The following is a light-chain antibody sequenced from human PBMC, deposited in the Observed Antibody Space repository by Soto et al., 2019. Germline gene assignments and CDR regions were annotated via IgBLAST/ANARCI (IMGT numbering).Light chain of an antibody. V-gene: IGKV3-15*01. CDR3: QQYNNWPPYT. CDR1: QSVSSN. J-gene: IGKJ2*01. CDR2: GAS. Sequence: EIVMTQSPATLSVSPGERATLSCRASQSVSSNLAWYQQKPGRAPRLLIYGASTRATVIPASFSGSGSGTEFTLTISSQRSEDVAVYYCQQYNNWPPYTFGQGTKLEIK.